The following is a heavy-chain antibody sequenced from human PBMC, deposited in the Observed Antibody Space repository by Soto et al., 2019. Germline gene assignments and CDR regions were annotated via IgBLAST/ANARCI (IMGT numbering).Heavy chain of an antibody. CDR1: GVTFSSYA. V-gene: IGHV3-64*01. CDR3: ARSRIVVVPAALDY. Sequence: EVQLVESGGGLVQPGGSLRLSCAASGVTFSSYAMHWVRQAPGKGLEYVSAISSNGGSTYYANSVKGRFTISRDNSKNTLYLHMGSLRAEDMAVYYCARSRIVVVPAALDYWGQGTLVTVSS. D-gene: IGHD2-2*01. CDR2: ISSNGGST. J-gene: IGHJ4*02.